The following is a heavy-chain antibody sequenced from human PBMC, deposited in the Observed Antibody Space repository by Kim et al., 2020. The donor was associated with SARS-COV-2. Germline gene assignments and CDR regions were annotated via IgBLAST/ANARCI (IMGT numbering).Heavy chain of an antibody. V-gene: IGHV1-2*06. CDR1: GYTFTDYY. CDR3: ARGMGVGQLVPDY. Sequence: ASVKVSCKASGYTFTDYYLHWVRQAPGQGLEWMGRINPNSGGTNYVQKFQGRVTMTRDTSISTAFMELNRLRSDDTAVYYCARGMGVGQLVPDYWGQGTL. CDR2: INPNSGGT. J-gene: IGHJ4*02. D-gene: IGHD6-13*01.